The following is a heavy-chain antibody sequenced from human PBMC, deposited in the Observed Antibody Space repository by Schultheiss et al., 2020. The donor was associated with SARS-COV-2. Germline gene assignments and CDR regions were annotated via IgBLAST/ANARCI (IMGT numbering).Heavy chain of an antibody. J-gene: IGHJ6*02. Sequence: SQTLSLTCAVYGGSFSGYYWSWIRQPPGKGLEWIGEINHSGSTNYNPSLKSRVTISVDTSKNQFSLKLSSVTAADTAVYYCARARTVTTFYYYYYGMDVWGQGTTVTVSS. CDR2: INHSGST. D-gene: IGHD4-11*01. V-gene: IGHV4-34*01. CDR3: ARARTVTTFYYYYYGMDV. CDR1: GGSFSGYY.